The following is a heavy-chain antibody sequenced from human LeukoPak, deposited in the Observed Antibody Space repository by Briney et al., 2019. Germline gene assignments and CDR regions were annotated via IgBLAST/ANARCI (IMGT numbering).Heavy chain of an antibody. CDR2: ISGSGGST. J-gene: IGHJ4*02. CDR3: AKGDYGGNSVPPQVDY. D-gene: IGHD4-23*01. V-gene: IGHV3-23*01. CDR1: GFTFSSYA. Sequence: GGSLRLSCAASGFTFSSYAMSWVRQAPGKGLEWVSAISGSGGSTYYADSVKGRFTISRDNSKNTLYLQMNSLRAEDTAVYYCAKGDYGGNSVPPQVDYWGQGTLVTVSS.